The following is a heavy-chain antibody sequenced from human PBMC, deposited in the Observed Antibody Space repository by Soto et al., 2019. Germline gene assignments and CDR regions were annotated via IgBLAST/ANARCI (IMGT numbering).Heavy chain of an antibody. V-gene: IGHV3-23*01. CDR2: ISGSGGST. D-gene: IGHD2-15*01. CDR3: AKSAGGGGSCMDV. J-gene: IGHJ6*02. CDR1: GFTFSSYA. Sequence: PGGSLSLSCAVSGFTFSSYAMSWVRQAPGKGLEWVSAISGSGGSTYYADSVKGRFTISRDNSKNTLYLQMNSLRAEDTAVYYCAKSAGGGGSCMDVWGQGTTVTVSS.